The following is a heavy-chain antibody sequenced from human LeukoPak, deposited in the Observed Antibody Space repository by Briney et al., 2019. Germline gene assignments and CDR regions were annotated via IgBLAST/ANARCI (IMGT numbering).Heavy chain of an antibody. Sequence: PSETLSLTCTVSGGSISSTSYYWGWIRQPPGKGLEWIGRIYTSGSTNYNPSLKSRVTISVDTSKNQFSLKLSSVTAADTAVYYCARAAYCSSTSCYGEYYFDYWGQGTLVTVSS. D-gene: IGHD2-2*01. CDR2: IYTSGST. J-gene: IGHJ4*02. V-gene: IGHV4-61*02. CDR1: GGSISSTSYY. CDR3: ARAAYCSSTSCYGEYYFDY.